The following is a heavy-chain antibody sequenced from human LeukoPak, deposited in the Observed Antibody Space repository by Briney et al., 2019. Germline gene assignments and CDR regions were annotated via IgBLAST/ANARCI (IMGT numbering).Heavy chain of an antibody. V-gene: IGHV4-30-2*05. J-gene: IGHJ5*02. CDR3: ARKYPDHWFDP. Sequence: SETLSLTCAVSGGSISSGGYSWSWTRQPPGKGLEWIGYIFYLGSTYYNPSLKSRVSISVNTFKNQFSLKLTAVTAADTAVYYCARKYPDHWFDPWGQGTLVTVSS. D-gene: IGHD6-6*01. CDR2: IFYLGST. CDR1: GGSISSGGYS.